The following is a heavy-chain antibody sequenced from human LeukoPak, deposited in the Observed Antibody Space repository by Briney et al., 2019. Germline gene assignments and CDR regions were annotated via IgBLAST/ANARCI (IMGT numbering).Heavy chain of an antibody. V-gene: IGHV1-3*01. D-gene: IGHD2-21*02. CDR3: VRDDCAADACYPGGY. CDR1: GYTFTNYV. J-gene: IGHJ4*02. CDR2: INAGNGDT. Sequence: ASVKVSCKASGYTFTNYVVHWVRQAPGQRPEWMGYINAGNGDTKYSKNFQDRVTITSDTSASTAYMEVRSLTSEDTALYSCVRDDCAADACYPGGYWGQGTLVTVSS.